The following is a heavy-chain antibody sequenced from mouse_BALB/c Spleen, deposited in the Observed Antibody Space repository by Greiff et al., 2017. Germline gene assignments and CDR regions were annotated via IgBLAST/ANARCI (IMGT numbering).Heavy chain of an antibody. CDR1: GFTFSSYA. CDR3: ARERANWDPFAY. V-gene: IGHV5-9-4*01. CDR2: ISSGGSYT. J-gene: IGHJ3*01. D-gene: IGHD4-1*01. Sequence: EVKLVESGGGLVKPGGSLKLSCAASGFTFSSYAMSWVRQSPEKRLEWVAEISSGGSYTYYPDTVTGRFTISRDNAKNTLYLEMSSLRSEDTAMYYCARERANWDPFAYWGQGTLVTVSA.